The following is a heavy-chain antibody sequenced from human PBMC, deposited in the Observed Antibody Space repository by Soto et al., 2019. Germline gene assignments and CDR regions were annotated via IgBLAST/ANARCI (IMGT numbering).Heavy chain of an antibody. J-gene: IGHJ5*02. Sequence: GGSLRLSCAASGFTFSSYAMSWVRQAPGKGLEWVSAISGSGGSTYYADSVKGRFTISRDNSKNTLYMQMNGLRAEDTAVYYCAKCPTVTTIWFDPWGQGTLVTVSS. V-gene: IGHV3-23*01. CDR1: GFTFSSYA. CDR3: AKCPTVTTIWFDP. D-gene: IGHD4-17*01. CDR2: ISGSGGST.